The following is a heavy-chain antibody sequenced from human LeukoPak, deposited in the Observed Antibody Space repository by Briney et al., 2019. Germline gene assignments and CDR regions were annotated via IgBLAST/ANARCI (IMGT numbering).Heavy chain of an antibody. J-gene: IGHJ5*02. CDR1: GGSISSSSYY. Sequence: PSETLSLTCIVSGGSISSSSYYWGWIRQPPGKGLEWIGSIYYSGSTYYNPSLKSRVTISVDTSKNQFSLKLSSVTAADTAVYYCARPRDEYDWFDPWGQGTLVTVSS. V-gene: IGHV4-39*01. CDR2: IYYSGST. D-gene: IGHD2/OR15-2a*01. CDR3: ARPRDEYDWFDP.